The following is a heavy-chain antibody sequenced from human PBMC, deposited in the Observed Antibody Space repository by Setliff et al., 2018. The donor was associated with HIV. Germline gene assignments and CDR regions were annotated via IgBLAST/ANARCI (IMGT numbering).Heavy chain of an antibody. D-gene: IGHD2-21*02. J-gene: IGHJ3*02. CDR2: IHSSGST. V-gene: IGHV4-61*02. CDR1: GGSISSGKYH. CDR3: ARDHEDEVVTGTSGAFDI. Sequence: SETLSLTCTVSGGSISSGKYHWSWIRQPAGKGLEWIGRIHSSGSTTYNPSPKSRVTISADTSNNNFSLKLKSVTAADTAVYYCARDHEDEVVTGTSGAFDIWGQGTMVTVSS.